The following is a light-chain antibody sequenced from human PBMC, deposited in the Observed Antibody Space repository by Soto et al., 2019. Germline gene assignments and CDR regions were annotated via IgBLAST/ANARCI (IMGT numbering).Light chain of an antibody. Sequence: QSVLTQPPSVSGAQGQRFTIPGPGTGPKIGAGYDVHWYQQLPGTAPKLLIYGNSNRPSGVPDRFSGSKSGTSASLAITGLQAEDEADYYCQSYDSSLSGWVFGGGTKVTVL. J-gene: IGLJ3*02. V-gene: IGLV1-40*01. CDR3: QSYDSSLSGWV. CDR1: GPKIGAGYD. CDR2: GNS.